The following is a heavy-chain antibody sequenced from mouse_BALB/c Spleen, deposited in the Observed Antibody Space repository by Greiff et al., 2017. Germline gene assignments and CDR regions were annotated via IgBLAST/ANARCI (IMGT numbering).Heavy chain of an antibody. J-gene: IGHJ2*01. Sequence: QVQLQQPGAELVMPGASVKMSCKASGYTFTDYWMHWVKQRPGQGLEWIGAIDTSDSYTSYNQKFKGKATLTVDESSSTAYMQLSSLTSEGSAVYYCARGYDVLFDYWGQGTTLTVSS. CDR2: IDTSDSYT. CDR3: ARGYDVLFDY. V-gene: IGHV1-69*01. D-gene: IGHD2-14*01. CDR1: GYTFTDYW.